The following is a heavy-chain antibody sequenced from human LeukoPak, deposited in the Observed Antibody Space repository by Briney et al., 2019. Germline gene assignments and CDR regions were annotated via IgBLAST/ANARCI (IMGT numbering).Heavy chain of an antibody. Sequence: PETLSLTCTVPGASITSYAWSWIRQPPGQGLEWIGRVYTNARNPSNPPRNSRLSVSVLTTTGRSSLTLSSVTQAATAVYDRGSTDYNPSLKSRVTISVATTKNQFSLKLSSVTAADTAVYYCARERRSGSYSMRNWLDPWGQGTLVTVSS. V-gene: IGHV4-4*07. D-gene: IGHD3-10*01. J-gene: IGHJ5*02. CDR1: GASITSYA. CDR2: VYTNARN. CDR3: GSTDYNPSLKSRVTISVATTKNQFSLKLSSVTAADTAVYYCARERRSGSYSMRNWLDP.